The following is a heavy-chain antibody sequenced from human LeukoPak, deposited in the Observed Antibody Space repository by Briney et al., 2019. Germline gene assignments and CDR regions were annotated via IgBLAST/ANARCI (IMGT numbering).Heavy chain of an antibody. CDR2: ISATGDST. D-gene: IGHD1-26*01. CDR3: AKNGAGSYAGYYYYGMDV. CDR1: GFTFSSYA. Sequence: GGSLRLSCPASGFTFSSYAMSWVRQAPGKGLEWVSTISATGDSTYYADFVKGRFTISRDNSKNTVYLQMNSQRADDTAVYYCAKNGAGSYAGYYYYGMDVWGQGTTVTVSS. J-gene: IGHJ6*02. V-gene: IGHV3-23*01.